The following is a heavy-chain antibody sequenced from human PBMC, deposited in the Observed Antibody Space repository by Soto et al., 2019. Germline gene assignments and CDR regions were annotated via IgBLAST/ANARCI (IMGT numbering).Heavy chain of an antibody. Sequence: SETLSLTCTVSGGSVSSGSYYWSWIRQPPGKGLEWIGYIYYSGSTNYNPSFKSRVTMSVDTSKNQFSLKLSSVTAADTAVYYCAREEHRSGWPHAFDIWGQGTMVTVSS. D-gene: IGHD6-19*01. V-gene: IGHV4-61*01. CDR1: GGSVSSGSYY. J-gene: IGHJ3*02. CDR2: IYYSGST. CDR3: AREEHRSGWPHAFDI.